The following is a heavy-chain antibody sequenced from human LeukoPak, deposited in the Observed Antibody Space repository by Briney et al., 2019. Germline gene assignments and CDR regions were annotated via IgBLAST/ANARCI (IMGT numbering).Heavy chain of an antibody. D-gene: IGHD2-15*01. CDR3: ARGGAATGNFDY. CDR1: GFSVRRGYY. Sequence: SETLSLTCAVSGFSVRRGYYWGLIRPPPGKGLGWIGSIYHSGSTYYNPSLKSRVTISVDTSKNQFSLKLSSVTAADTAVYYCARGGAATGNFDYWGQGTLVTVSS. CDR2: IYHSGST. J-gene: IGHJ4*02. V-gene: IGHV4-38-2*01.